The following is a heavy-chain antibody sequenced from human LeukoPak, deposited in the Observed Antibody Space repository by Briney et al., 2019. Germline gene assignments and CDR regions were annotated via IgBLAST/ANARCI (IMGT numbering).Heavy chain of an antibody. D-gene: IGHD2-15*01. CDR1: GGSISSYY. CDR2: IYYSGST. CDR3: ARHDGAADAFDI. Sequence: KTSETLSLTCTVSGGSISSYYWSWIRQPPGKGLEWIGYIYYSGSTNYNPSLKSRVSISVDTSKNQFSLKLSSVTAADTAVYYCARHDGAADAFDIWGQGTMVTVSS. J-gene: IGHJ3*02. V-gene: IGHV4-59*08.